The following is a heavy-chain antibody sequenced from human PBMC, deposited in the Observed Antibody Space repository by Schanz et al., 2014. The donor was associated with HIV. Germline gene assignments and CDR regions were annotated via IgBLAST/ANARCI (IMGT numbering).Heavy chain of an antibody. J-gene: IGHJ6*02. CDR1: GFTFDDYA. D-gene: IGHD1-20*01. CDR3: AKDRITGTAPPNYGMDA. CDR2: ISWNSGSI. Sequence: EVQLVESGGGMVQPGRSLRLSCAASGFTFDDYAMHWVRQAPGKGLEWVSGISWNSGSIGYVDSVRGRFTISRDNAKNSLYLQMNSLRAEDTALYYCAKDRITGTAPPNYGMDAWGQGTTVTVSS. V-gene: IGHV3-9*01.